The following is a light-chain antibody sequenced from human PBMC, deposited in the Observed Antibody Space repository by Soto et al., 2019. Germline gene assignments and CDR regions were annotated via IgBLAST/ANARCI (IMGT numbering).Light chain of an antibody. Sequence: QSALTQPRSVSGSPGQSVTISCTGTSSDVGGYNYVSWYQHHPGKAPKLMIYDVTKGPSGVPDRFSGSKSCTTASLTISGLPAEDEADSYCSSYAGCYSVFGSGTQLTVL. J-gene: IGLJ1*01. V-gene: IGLV2-11*01. CDR1: SSDVGGYNY. CDR3: SSYAGCYSV. CDR2: DVT.